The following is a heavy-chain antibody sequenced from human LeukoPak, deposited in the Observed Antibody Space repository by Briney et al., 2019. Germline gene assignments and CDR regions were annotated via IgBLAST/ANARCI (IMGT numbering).Heavy chain of an antibody. Sequence: GGSLRLSCAVSGFTVSSSYMTWVRQAPGKGLEWVSGFYIDGSTYYVDSVKGRFTISRDDSKNTLYLQMNSLRAEDTAVYYCARDFSWRQFDYWGQGTLVTVAS. CDR2: FYIDGST. CDR3: ARDFSWRQFDY. V-gene: IGHV3-53*01. D-gene: IGHD6-13*01. CDR1: GFTVSSSY. J-gene: IGHJ4*02.